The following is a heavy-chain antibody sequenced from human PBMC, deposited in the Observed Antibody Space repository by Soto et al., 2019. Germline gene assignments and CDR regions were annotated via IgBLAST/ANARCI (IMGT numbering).Heavy chain of an antibody. V-gene: IGHV4-4*02. CDR3: ARGSIYSDNWFDP. J-gene: IGHJ5*02. Sequence: SETLSLTCAVSGGSLSSSSWWSWVRQPPGKTLEWLGEIFYSGSTYYNPSLKSRVTISVDTSKNQFSLKLSSVTTADTAVYYCARGSIYSDNWFDPWGQGTLVTVSS. D-gene: IGHD3-3*01. CDR2: IFYSGST. CDR1: GGSLSSSSW.